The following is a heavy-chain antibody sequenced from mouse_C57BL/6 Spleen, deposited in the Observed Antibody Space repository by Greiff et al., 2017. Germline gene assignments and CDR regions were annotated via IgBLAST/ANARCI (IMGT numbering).Heavy chain of an antibody. J-gene: IGHJ4*01. CDR2: ISYSGST. CDR1: GYSITSDY. D-gene: IGHD1-1*01. Sequence: VQLKESGPGLAKPSQTLSLTCSVTGYSITSDYWNWIRKFPGNKLEYMGYISYSGSTYNTPSLKSRISITRDTSKNQYYRQLNSVTTEDTATYYCARRGSSPHYYAMDYWGQGTSVTVSS. V-gene: IGHV3-8*01. CDR3: ARRGSSPHYYAMDY.